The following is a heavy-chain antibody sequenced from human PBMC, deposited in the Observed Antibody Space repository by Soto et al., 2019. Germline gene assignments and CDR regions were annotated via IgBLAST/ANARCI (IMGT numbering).Heavy chain of an antibody. CDR3: AREGFGSGWVFDY. Sequence: QVQLQESGPGLVKPSETLSLTCTVSGGSINGYYWSWIRQPPGKGLEWIGYIYYSGSTNYNPSLRSRVTRSVDTSKNQRALKLSSVTAADTAVYSCAREGFGSGWVFDYWGQGTLVTVSS. CDR2: IYYSGST. CDR1: GGSINGYY. J-gene: IGHJ4*02. V-gene: IGHV4-59*01. D-gene: IGHD6-19*01.